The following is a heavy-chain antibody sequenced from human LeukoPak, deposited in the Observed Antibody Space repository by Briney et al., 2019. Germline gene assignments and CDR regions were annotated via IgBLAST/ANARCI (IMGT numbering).Heavy chain of an antibody. CDR2: IIPIFGTA. V-gene: IGHV1-69*13. Sequence: SVKVSCKASGGTFSSYANSWVRQAPGQGLEWMGGIIPIFGTANYAQKFQGRVTITADESTSTAYMELSSLRSEDTAVYYCARGRDYYDSSYYFDYWGQGTLVTVSS. J-gene: IGHJ4*02. CDR3: ARGRDYYDSSYYFDY. CDR1: GGTFSSYA. D-gene: IGHD3-22*01.